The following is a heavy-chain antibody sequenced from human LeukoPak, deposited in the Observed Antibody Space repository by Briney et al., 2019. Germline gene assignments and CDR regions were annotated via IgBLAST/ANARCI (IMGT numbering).Heavy chain of an antibody. V-gene: IGHV3-21*01. J-gene: IGHJ6*02. CDR2: ISSSSSYI. D-gene: IGHD2-15*01. Sequence: PGGSLRLSCAASGFTFSSYSMNWVRQAPGKGLEWVSSISSSSSYIYYADSVKGRFTISRDNAKNSLYLQMNSLRAEDTAVYYCARRNVVVVAATYYGIDVWGQGTTVTVSS. CDR1: GFTFSSYS. CDR3: ARRNVVVVAATYYGIDV.